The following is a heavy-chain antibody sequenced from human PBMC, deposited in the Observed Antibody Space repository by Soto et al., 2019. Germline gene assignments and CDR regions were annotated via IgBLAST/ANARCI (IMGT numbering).Heavy chain of an antibody. CDR3: ARDFRYFPY. J-gene: IGHJ4*02. V-gene: IGHV4-34*01. CDR1: GGTFSGYF. Sequence: ASETLSLTCAVSGGTFSGYFWSWVRQPPGKGLEWIGEIEHNGNNNINPSLKSRVTISVDTSKNQISLNLTSVTGADTAVYYCARDFRYFPYWGQGTLVTVSS. D-gene: IGHD3-10*01. CDR2: IEHNGNN.